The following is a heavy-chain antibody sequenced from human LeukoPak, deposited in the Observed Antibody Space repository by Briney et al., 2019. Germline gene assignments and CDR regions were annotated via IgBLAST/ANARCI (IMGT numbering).Heavy chain of an antibody. D-gene: IGHD3-22*01. V-gene: IGHV3-23*01. J-gene: IGHJ4*02. CDR1: GFTFSSYG. Sequence: GGSLRLSCAASGFTFSSYGMSWVRQAPGKGLEWVSGISGSGGSTYYADSVKGRFTISRDNSKNTLYLQMNSLRAEDTAVYYCAKAATSYYYDSSGYYFPFDYWGQGTLVTVSS. CDR3: AKAATSYYYDSSGYYFPFDY. CDR2: ISGSGGST.